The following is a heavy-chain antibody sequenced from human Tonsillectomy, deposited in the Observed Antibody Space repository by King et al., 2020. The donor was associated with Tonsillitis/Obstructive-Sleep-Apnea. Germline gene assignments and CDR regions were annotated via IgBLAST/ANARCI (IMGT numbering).Heavy chain of an antibody. CDR3: ARRRSSYGYLYYFDY. J-gene: IGHJ4*02. Sequence: QLQESGPGLVKPSETLSLTCTVSGGSISSYYWSWIRQPPGKGLEWIGYIYYSGSTNYNPSLKSRVTISVDTSKNQFSLKLSSVTAADTAVYYCARRRSSYGYLYYFDYWGQGTLVTVSS. V-gene: IGHV4-59*08. CDR1: GGSISSYY. CDR2: IYYSGST. D-gene: IGHD5-18*01.